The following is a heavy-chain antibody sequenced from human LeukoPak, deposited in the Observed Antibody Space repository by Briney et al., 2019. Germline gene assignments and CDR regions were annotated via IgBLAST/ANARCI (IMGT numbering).Heavy chain of an antibody. D-gene: IGHD3-22*01. J-gene: IGHJ4*02. V-gene: IGHV4-34*01. CDR1: GGSFSGYY. CDR2: INHSGST. CDR3: ARGPKYYYDSSGYYFFDY. Sequence: SETLSLTCAVYGGSFSGYYWSWIRQPPGKGLEWIGEINHSGSTNYNPSLKSRVTISVDTSKNQFSLKLSSVTAADTAVYYCARGPKYYYDSSGYYFFDYWGQGTLVTVSP.